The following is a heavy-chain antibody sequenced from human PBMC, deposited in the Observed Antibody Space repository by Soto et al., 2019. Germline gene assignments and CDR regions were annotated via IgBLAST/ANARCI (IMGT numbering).Heavy chain of an antibody. CDR1: GGTFSSYA. D-gene: IGHD3-3*01. CDR3: VIAVEEWLVSYYYYCYGMDV. CDR2: MIPIFGTA. Sequence: QVQLVQSGAEVKKPGSSVKVSCKASGGTFSSYAISWVRQAPGQGLEWMGGMIPIFGTANYAQKFQGRVTITADESKSTAYMELSSLRSEDTAVYYCVIAVEEWLVSYYYYCYGMDVWGQGTTVTVSS. J-gene: IGHJ6*02. V-gene: IGHV1-69*01.